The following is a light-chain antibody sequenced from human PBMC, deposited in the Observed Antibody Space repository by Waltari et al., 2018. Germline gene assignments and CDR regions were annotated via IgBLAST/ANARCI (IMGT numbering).Light chain of an antibody. CDR3: FSYAGSTTFVV. CDR1: SSDVGSYNL. CDR2: EGT. V-gene: IGLV2-23*03. J-gene: IGLJ2*01. Sequence: QSALTQPASVSGSPGQSITISCTGTSSDVGSYNLVSWYQQHPGKAPKVMIYEGTKRASGVSNRFSGSKSGNTASLTISGLQADDEADYYCFSYAGSTTFVVFGGGTKLTVL.